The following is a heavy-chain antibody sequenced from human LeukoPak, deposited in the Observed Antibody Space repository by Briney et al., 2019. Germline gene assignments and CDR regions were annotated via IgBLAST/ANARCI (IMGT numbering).Heavy chain of an antibody. CDR3: ARFIGISGYYDY. D-gene: IGHD3-22*01. J-gene: IGHJ4*01. Sequence: SETLSLTCTVSGGSISGYYWSWIRQPPGKGLELIGYIYSTGITDYNPSLTSRVTISVDTSKNQFSLKLSSVTAADTAVYYCARFIGISGYYDYRGHGTLVTVPS. CDR1: GGSISGYY. CDR2: IYSTGIT. V-gene: IGHV4-59*01.